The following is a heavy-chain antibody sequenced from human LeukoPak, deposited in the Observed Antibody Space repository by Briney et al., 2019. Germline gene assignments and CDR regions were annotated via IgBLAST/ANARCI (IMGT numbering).Heavy chain of an antibody. V-gene: IGHV4-39*01. CDR1: GGSISSSSYY. J-gene: IGHJ4*02. D-gene: IGHD2-21*01. Sequence: SETLSLTCTVSGGSISSSSYYWGWIRQPPGKGLEWIGSIYYSGSTYYNPSLKSRVTISVDTSKNQFSLKLSSVTAADTAVYYCARSIFFDYWGQRTLVTVSS. CDR2: IYYSGST. CDR3: ARSIFFDY.